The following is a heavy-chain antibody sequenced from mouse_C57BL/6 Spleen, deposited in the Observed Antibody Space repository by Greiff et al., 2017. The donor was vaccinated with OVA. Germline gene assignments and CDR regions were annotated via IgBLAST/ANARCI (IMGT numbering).Heavy chain of an antibody. Sequence: VESGGDLVKPGGSLKLSCAASGFTFSSYGMSWVRQTPDKRLEWVATISSGGSYTYYPDSVKGRFTISRDNAKNTLYLQMSSLKSEDTAMYYCARLPRDYYGSLAYWGQGTLVTVSA. CDR3: ARLPRDYYGSLAY. CDR1: GFTFSSYG. V-gene: IGHV5-6*01. CDR2: ISSGGSYT. D-gene: IGHD1-1*01. J-gene: IGHJ3*01.